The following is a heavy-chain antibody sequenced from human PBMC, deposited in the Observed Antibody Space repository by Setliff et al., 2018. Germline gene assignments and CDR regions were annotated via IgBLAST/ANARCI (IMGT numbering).Heavy chain of an antibody. CDR3: ARSENCYATHYSPYAY. Sequence: GGSLRLSCAASGSTFSTYNMNWVRQAPGKGLEWVSYISFSSSTIYYADSVKGRFTISRDNAKNSLYLQMNSLRAKDTAVYYCARSENCYATHYSPYAYWGQGALVTVSS. D-gene: IGHD2-15*01. V-gene: IGHV3-48*01. J-gene: IGHJ4*02. CDR2: ISFSSSTI. CDR1: GSTFSTYN.